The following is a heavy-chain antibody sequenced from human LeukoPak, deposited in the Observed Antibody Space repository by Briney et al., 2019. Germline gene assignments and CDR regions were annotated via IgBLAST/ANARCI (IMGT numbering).Heavy chain of an antibody. Sequence: ASVPVTCKASGYTFTGYYMHWVRQAPAQGLEWMGCINPNSGGTNYAQKFQGRVTMTSDTSISTDYMELRRLRSDGTAVYYCARARGYSGYDLDFDYWGQGTLVTVSS. CDR3: ARARGYSGYDLDFDY. D-gene: IGHD5-12*01. CDR1: GYTFTGYY. V-gene: IGHV1-2*02. J-gene: IGHJ4*02. CDR2: INPNSGGT.